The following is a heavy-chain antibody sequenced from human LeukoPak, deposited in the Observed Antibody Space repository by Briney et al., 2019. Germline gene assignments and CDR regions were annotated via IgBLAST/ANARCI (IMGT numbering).Heavy chain of an antibody. CDR2: INPNSGGT. D-gene: IGHD4-17*01. CDR1: GYTFTGYY. J-gene: IGHJ4*02. Sequence: GASVKVSCKGSGYTFTGYYMHWVRQAPGQGLEWMGWINPNSGGTNYAQKFQGRVTMTRDTSTTTAYMELSSLKSDDTAFYYCARDTITVTTPCFDYWGQGTLVTVPS. V-gene: IGHV1-2*02. CDR3: ARDTITVTTPCFDY.